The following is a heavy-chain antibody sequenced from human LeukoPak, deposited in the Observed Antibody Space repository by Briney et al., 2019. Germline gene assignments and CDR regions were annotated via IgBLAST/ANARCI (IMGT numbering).Heavy chain of an antibody. D-gene: IGHD2-2*01. V-gene: IGHV3-30*04. J-gene: IGHJ4*02. CDR2: ISYDGSNK. CDR3: ARVMGRYCSSTSCYVDY. CDR1: GFTFSSYA. Sequence: GGSLRLSCAASGFTFSSYAMHWVRQAPGKGLEWVAVISYDGSNKCYADSVKGRFTISRDNSKNTLYLQMNSLRAEDTAVYYCARVMGRYCSSTSCYVDYWGQGTLVTVSS.